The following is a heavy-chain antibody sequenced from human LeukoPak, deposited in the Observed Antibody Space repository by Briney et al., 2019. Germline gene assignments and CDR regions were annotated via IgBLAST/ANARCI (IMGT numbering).Heavy chain of an antibody. Sequence: GGSLRLSCAASGFTFSSYGMHWVRQASGKGLEWVGRIRSKANSYATAYAASVKGRFTISRDDSKNTAYLQMNSLKTEDTAVYYCTRDLSSSWANFDYWGQGTLVTVSS. CDR1: GFTFSSYG. D-gene: IGHD6-13*01. J-gene: IGHJ4*02. V-gene: IGHV3-73*01. CDR2: IRSKANSYAT. CDR3: TRDLSSSWANFDY.